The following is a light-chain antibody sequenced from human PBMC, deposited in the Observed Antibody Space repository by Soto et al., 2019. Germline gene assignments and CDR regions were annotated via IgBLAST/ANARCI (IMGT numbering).Light chain of an antibody. CDR2: GAS. Sequence: IQLTQSPSTLSASVGDRVTITCRASQGISSYLAWYQQKPGKAPKLLIYGASTLEGGVPFRFSGSGSGTDFTLTISSLQPEDFATYYCQQLNTYPITFGQGTRLEIK. CDR3: QQLNTYPIT. V-gene: IGKV1-9*01. CDR1: QGISSY. J-gene: IGKJ5*01.